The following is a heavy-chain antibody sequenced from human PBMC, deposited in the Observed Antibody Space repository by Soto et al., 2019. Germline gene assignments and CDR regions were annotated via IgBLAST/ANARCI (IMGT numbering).Heavy chain of an antibody. V-gene: IGHV4-31*03. CDR1: GGSISSGGYY. Sequence: QVQLQESGPGLVKPSQTLSLTCTVSGGSISSGGYYWSWLRQHPGKGLEWIGYIYYSGSPYYNPPLKSRVTISVDTSRNQFSLKMRSVTAADTAVYYWARESVDISSWSSYGIDVWCQVTTVTVSS. CDR2: IYYSGSP. D-gene: IGHD6-13*01. J-gene: IGHJ6*02. CDR3: ARESVDISSWSSYGIDV.